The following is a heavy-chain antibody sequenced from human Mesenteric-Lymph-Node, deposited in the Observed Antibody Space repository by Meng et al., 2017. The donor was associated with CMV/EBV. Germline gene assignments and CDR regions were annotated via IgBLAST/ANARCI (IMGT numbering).Heavy chain of an antibody. CDR1: GFTFSSYW. J-gene: IGHJ4*02. CDR2: INQDGSEK. D-gene: IGHD3-3*01. Sequence: GGSLRLSCAASGFTFSSYWMSWVRQAPGKGLEWVANINQDGSEKYYVDSVKGRFTISRDNAKNSLDLQMNSLRHEDTAVYYCARDPITIFGVVIIHYFDSWGRGTLVTVSS. V-gene: IGHV3-7*01. CDR3: ARDPITIFGVVIIHYFDS.